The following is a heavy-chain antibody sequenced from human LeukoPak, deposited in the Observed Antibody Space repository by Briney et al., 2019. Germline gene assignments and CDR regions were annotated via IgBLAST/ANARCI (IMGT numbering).Heavy chain of an antibody. CDR2: INPSGGTT. Sequence: ASVKVSCKXSGYTFTSYYMHWVRQAPGQGLEWMARINPSGGTTSCAQKFQGRVTMTRDTSTSTVYMELSSLRSEDTAVYYCARDPRPSYDSSGYYYPGDYWGQGTLVTVSS. V-gene: IGHV1-46*01. CDR1: GYTFTSYY. J-gene: IGHJ4*02. D-gene: IGHD3-22*01. CDR3: ARDPRPSYDSSGYYYPGDY.